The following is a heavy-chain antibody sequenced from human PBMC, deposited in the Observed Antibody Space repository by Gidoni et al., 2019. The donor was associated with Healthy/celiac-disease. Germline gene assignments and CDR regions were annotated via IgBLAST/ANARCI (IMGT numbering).Heavy chain of an antibody. CDR2: IYWNDDK. D-gene: IGHD3-22*01. CDR1: GFSLSTSGVG. J-gene: IGHJ4*02. CDR3: AHMYYYDSSGYYTLPSFDY. Sequence: QITLKESGPTLVKPTPTLTLTCTFSGFSLSTSGVGVGWIRQPPGKALEWLALIYWNDDKRYSPSLKSRLTITKDTSKNQVVLTMTNMDPVDTATYYCAHMYYYDSSGYYTLPSFDYWGQGTLVTVSS. V-gene: IGHV2-5*01.